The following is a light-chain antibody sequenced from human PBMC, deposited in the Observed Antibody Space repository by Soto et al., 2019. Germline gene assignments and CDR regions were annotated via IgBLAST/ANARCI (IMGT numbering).Light chain of an antibody. Sequence: QSALTQPASVSGSPGQSITISCTGTSXDVGGYDLVSWYQQHPGKAPKLMIFEDTARPSGISNRFSGSKSGDTASLTISRLQAEDEAHYYCCSYAGSRTFVFGGGTKVTVL. V-gene: IGLV2-23*02. J-gene: IGLJ3*02. CDR3: CSYAGSRTFV. CDR2: EDT. CDR1: SXDVGGYDL.